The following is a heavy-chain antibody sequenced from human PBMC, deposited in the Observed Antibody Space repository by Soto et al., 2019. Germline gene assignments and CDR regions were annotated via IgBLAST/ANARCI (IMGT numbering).Heavy chain of an antibody. D-gene: IGHD5-12*01. CDR1: GGSIGSGGYY. CDR3: AASCVACRGFNYYGMDV. V-gene: IGHV4-31*03. Sequence: QVQLQESGPGLVKPSQTLSLTCTVSGGSIGSGGYYWSWIRQHPGKGLEWIGYIYYSGSTYYNPSLKSRVTISVDTSKNQFSLKLSSVTAADTAVYYCAASCVACRGFNYYGMDVWGQGTTVTVSS. J-gene: IGHJ6*02. CDR2: IYYSGST.